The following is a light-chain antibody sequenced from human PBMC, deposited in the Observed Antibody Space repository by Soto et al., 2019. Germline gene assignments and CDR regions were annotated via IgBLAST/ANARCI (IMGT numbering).Light chain of an antibody. CDR2: DVS. V-gene: IGLV2-14*01. J-gene: IGLJ2*01. CDR3: SSYTSSSTLRV. Sequence: QSALTQPASVSGSPGQSITISCTGTSSDVGGYNYVSWYQQHPGKAPKLMIYDVSNRPSGVSNRFSGSKSGNTASLTISGLQAEDEADYHCSSYTSSSTLRVFGGGTKVTVL. CDR1: SSDVGGYNY.